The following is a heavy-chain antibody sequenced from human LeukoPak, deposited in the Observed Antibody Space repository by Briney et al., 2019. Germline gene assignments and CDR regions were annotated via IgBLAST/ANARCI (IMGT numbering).Heavy chain of an antibody. CDR2: IRYDGSSK. V-gene: IGHV3-30*02. D-gene: IGHD3-10*01. CDR1: GFTFSSYG. J-gene: IGHJ4*02. CDR3: AKKGYAGSGTYSYYFDY. Sequence: GGSLRLSCAASGFTFSSYGMHWVRQAPGKGLEWVAFIRYDGSSKKYADSAKGRFTISRDNSKNTLSLQMNSLRAEDTAVYYCAKKGYAGSGTYSYYFDYWGQGTLVTVTS.